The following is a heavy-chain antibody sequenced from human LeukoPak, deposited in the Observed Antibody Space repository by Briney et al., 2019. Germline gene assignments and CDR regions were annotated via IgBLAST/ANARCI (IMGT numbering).Heavy chain of an antibody. CDR2: IYYSGST. V-gene: IGHV4-39*01. Sequence: KPSETLSLTCTVSGGPISSSSYYWGWIRQPPGKGLEWIGSIYYSGSTYYDPSLKSRVTISVDTSKNQFSLKLSSVTAADTAVYYCARQYGSWYTFYFQHWGQGTLVTVSS. J-gene: IGHJ1*01. CDR3: ARQYGSWYTFYFQH. D-gene: IGHD6-13*01. CDR1: GGPISSSSYY.